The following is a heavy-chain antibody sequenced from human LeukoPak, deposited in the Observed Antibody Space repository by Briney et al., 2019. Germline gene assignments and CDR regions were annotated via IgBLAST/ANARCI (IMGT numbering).Heavy chain of an antibody. V-gene: IGHV3-66*04. Sequence: GGSLRLSCAASGFTVSSNYMSWVRQAPGKGLEWVSVIYSGGSTYYADSVKGRFTISRDNSKNTLYLQMNSLRAEDTAVYYCARPRSLVVVPAAMSAISGRRGWFDPWGQGTLVTVSS. CDR1: GFTVSSNY. CDR2: IYSGGST. J-gene: IGHJ5*02. CDR3: ARPRSLVVVPAAMSAISGRRGWFDP. D-gene: IGHD2-2*01.